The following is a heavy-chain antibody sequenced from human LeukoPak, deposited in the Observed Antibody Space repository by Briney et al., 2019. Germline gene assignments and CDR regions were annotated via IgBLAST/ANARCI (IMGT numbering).Heavy chain of an antibody. Sequence: SGTLSLTCAVYGGSFSGYYWSWIRQPPGKGLEWIGSIYYSGSTYYNPSLKSRVTISVDTSKNQFSLKLSSVTAANTAVYYCARHGADTGDYYYYMDVWGKGTTVTISS. CDR1: GGSFSGYY. V-gene: IGHV4-34*01. J-gene: IGHJ6*03. CDR3: ARHGADTGDYYYYMDV. D-gene: IGHD4/OR15-4a*01. CDR2: IYYSGST.